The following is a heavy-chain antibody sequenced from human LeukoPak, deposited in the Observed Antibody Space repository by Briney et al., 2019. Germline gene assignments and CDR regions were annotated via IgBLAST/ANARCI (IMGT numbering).Heavy chain of an antibody. Sequence: ASVKVSCKVSGYTLTDLCMHWVRQAPGKGLEWVGGFDTVGGETIYAQKIQGRITMTEDTSTATAYMELSSLRSEDTAVYYCATRITIFGVDYYEEGPYPFDSWGQGTLVTVSS. V-gene: IGHV1-24*01. CDR1: GYTLTDLC. D-gene: IGHD3-3*01. CDR3: ATRITIFGVDYYEEGPYPFDS. J-gene: IGHJ4*02. CDR2: FDTVGGET.